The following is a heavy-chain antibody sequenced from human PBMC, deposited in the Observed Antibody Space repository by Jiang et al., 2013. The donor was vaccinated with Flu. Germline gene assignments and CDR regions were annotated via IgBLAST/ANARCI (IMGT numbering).Heavy chain of an antibody. CDR2: SSISLVH. Sequence: WVRQAPGQGLEWLGGSSISLVHQSTHGDSRADSRLPWTSSASTAYMELSSLTSEDTAVYFCARVAQQLGYGFDVWGQGTMVSVSS. D-gene: IGHD6-13*01. V-gene: IGHV1-69*01. CDR3: ARVAQQLGYGFDV. J-gene: IGHJ3*01.